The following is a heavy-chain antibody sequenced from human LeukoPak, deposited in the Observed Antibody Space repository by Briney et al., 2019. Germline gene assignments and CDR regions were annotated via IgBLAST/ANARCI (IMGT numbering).Heavy chain of an antibody. Sequence: GGSLRLSCAASGFTVSSNYMSWVRQAPGKGLEWVSVIYSGGSTYYADSVKGRFTISRDNSKNTLYLQMNSLRVEDTAVYYCARDREWGYFDWPNYRGQGMLVTVSS. V-gene: IGHV3-66*01. CDR3: ARDREWGYFDWPNY. J-gene: IGHJ4*02. CDR2: IYSGGST. D-gene: IGHD3-9*01. CDR1: GFTVSSNY.